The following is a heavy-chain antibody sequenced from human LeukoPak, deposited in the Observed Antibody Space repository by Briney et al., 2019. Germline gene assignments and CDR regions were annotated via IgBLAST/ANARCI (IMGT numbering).Heavy chain of an antibody. V-gene: IGHV4-39*01. CDR3: ASRRTTALSLFDY. CDR1: GGSISSSSHY. CDR2: MYYSGST. Sequence: PSETLSLTCTVSGGSISSSSHYWGWIRQPPGKGLEWIGSMYYSGSTYYNPSLKSRVTISVDTSKNQFSLKLSSVTAADTAVYYCASRRTTALSLFDYWGQGTLVTVSS. D-gene: IGHD1-7*01. J-gene: IGHJ4*02.